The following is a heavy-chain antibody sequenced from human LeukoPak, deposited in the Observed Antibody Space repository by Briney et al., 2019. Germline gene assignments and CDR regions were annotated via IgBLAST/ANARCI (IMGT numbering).Heavy chain of an antibody. Sequence: PGGSLRLSCAASGFNFSIYAMSWVRQAPGKGLEWVSAISGSGGTAYYADSVKGRFTISRDNSKNTLYLQMNSLRAEDTAVYYCAKKGYYDVSGYYMYYFDHWGQGTLVTVSS. J-gene: IGHJ4*02. CDR3: AKKGYYDVSGYYMYYFDH. CDR2: ISGSGGTA. D-gene: IGHD3-22*01. V-gene: IGHV3-23*01. CDR1: GFNFSIYA.